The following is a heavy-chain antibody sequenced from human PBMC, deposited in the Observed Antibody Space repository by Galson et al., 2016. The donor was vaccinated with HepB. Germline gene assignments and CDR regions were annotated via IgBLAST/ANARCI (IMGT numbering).Heavy chain of an antibody. CDR3: AIRRHGEEDFDY. D-gene: IGHD3-3*01. CDR2: IYPGDSDT. Sequence: QSGAEVKKPGESLKISCQGSGYSFINYWIGWVRQMPGKGLEWMGFIYPGDSDTKYSPSFQGQVTISADKSISTAYLQWRSLKASDPAMYYCAIRRHGEEDFDYWGQGTLVTVSS. J-gene: IGHJ4*02. CDR1: GYSFINYW. V-gene: IGHV5-51*01.